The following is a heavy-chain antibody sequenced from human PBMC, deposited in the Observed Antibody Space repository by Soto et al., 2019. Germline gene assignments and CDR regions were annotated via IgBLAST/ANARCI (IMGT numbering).Heavy chain of an antibody. Sequence: TSETLSLTCTVSGGSITTNGYYWAWIRQPPGKGLEWIGSIYHSGSSYYNSSLKSRVTISVDTSKNQVSLKVSSVTAADTAVYYCARLLGYSYGYIDYWGQGALVTVSS. V-gene: IGHV4-39*01. J-gene: IGHJ4*02. CDR2: IYHSGSS. CDR1: GGSITTNGYY. CDR3: ARLLGYSYGYIDY. D-gene: IGHD5-18*01.